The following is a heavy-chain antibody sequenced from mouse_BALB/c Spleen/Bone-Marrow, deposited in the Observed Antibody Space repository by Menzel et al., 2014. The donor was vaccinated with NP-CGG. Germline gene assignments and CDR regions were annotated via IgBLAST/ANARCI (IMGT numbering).Heavy chain of an antibody. J-gene: IGHJ2*01. CDR1: GYTFSNYW. D-gene: IGHD3-1*01. Sequence: VQLQQSGTVLARPGAAVKMSCKASGYTFSNYWMHWVKQRPGQGLERIGTIYPGNSDTTYNQKFKGKAKLTAVTSTSTAYMDLSSLTNEDSAVYYCTTLARTNFDYWGQGTTLTVSS. CDR2: IYPGNSDT. CDR3: TTLARTNFDY. V-gene: IGHV1-5*01.